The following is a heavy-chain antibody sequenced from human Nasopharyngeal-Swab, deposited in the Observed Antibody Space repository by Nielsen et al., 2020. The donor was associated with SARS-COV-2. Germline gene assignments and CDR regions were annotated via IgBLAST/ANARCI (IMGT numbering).Heavy chain of an antibody. J-gene: IGHJ6*03. CDR3: ARHEWDSSGWYYYYYMDV. CDR2: IYPGDSDT. V-gene: IGHV5-51*01. CDR1: GYSFTSYL. D-gene: IGHD6-19*01. Sequence: KVSCKGSGYSFTSYLIGWVRQMPGKGVEGMGIIYPGDSDTRYSPSFQGQVTISADKSISTAYLQWSSLKASDTAMYYCARHEWDSSGWYYYYYMDVWGKGTTVTVSS.